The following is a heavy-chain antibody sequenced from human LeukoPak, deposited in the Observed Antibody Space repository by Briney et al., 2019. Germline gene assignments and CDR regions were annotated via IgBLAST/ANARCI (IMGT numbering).Heavy chain of an antibody. J-gene: IGHJ4*02. CDR3: ARLTPLYGLDY. V-gene: IGHV4-31*11. Sequence: SQTLSLTCAVSGASISSGAYSWTWIRQRPGEGLEFIGNISYTGDTYFNPSLKSRVAFSVDTSKSHFSLRLTSVTAADTAFYYCARLTPLYGLDYWGQGILSTVSS. CDR1: GASISSGAYS. D-gene: IGHD2-2*02. CDR2: ISYTGDT.